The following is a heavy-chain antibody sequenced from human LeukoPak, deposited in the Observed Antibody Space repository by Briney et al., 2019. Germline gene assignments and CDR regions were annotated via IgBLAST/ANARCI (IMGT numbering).Heavy chain of an antibody. J-gene: IGHJ4*02. CDR1: GGSISSSSYY. CDR2: IYYSGST. D-gene: IGHD2-21*02. V-gene: IGHV4-39*01. CDR3: ASGESIVVVTALYWPFDY. Sequence: SETLSLTCTVSGGSISSSSYYWGWIRQPPGKGLEWIGSIYYSGSTYYNPSLKSRVTISVDTSKNQFSLKLSSVTAADTAVYYCASGESIVVVTALYWPFDYWGQGTLVTVSS.